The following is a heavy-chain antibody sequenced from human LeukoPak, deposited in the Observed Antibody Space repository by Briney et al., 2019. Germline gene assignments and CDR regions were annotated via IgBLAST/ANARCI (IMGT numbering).Heavy chain of an antibody. CDR1: GGSFSGYY. Sequence: SETLSLTCAVYGGSFSGYYWSWIRQPPGKRLEWIGEINHSGSTNYNPSLKSRVTISVDTSKNQFSLKLSSVTAADTAVYYCARAQPYSSGWYDAFDIWSQGTMVTVSS. J-gene: IGHJ3*02. D-gene: IGHD6-19*01. V-gene: IGHV4-34*01. CDR2: INHSGST. CDR3: ARAQPYSSGWYDAFDI.